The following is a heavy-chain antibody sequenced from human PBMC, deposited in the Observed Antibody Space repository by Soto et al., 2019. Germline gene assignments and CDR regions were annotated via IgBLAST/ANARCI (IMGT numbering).Heavy chain of an antibody. J-gene: IGHJ6*02. CDR3: AKVGGFGSYYGWGMDV. CDR2: VSWNSDTI. CDR1: GFTFDEYA. D-gene: IGHD3-10*01. V-gene: IGHV3-9*01. Sequence: EVQLVESGGGLVQPGRSLRLSCVASGFTFDEYAMHWVRQAPGKGLEWVSGVSWNSDTIGYADSVKGRFTMSRDNVKNSLYLQMNSLRPEDTALYYCAKVGGFGSYYGWGMDVWGQGTTVTVSS.